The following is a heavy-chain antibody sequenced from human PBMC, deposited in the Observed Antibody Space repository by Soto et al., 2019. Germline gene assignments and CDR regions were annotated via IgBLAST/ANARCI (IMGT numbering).Heavy chain of an antibody. D-gene: IGHD2-21*02. CDR2: IYYSGST. CDR3: ARDRFCGGDCYSGKAVYYYYGMDV. CDR1: GGSISSGGYY. J-gene: IGHJ6*02. Sequence: SETLSLTCTVSGGSISSGGYYWSWIRQHPGKGLEWIGYIYYSGSTYYNPSLKSRVTISVDTSKNQFSLKLSSVTAADTAVYYCARDRFCGGDCYSGKAVYYYYGMDVWGQGTTVTVSS. V-gene: IGHV4-31*03.